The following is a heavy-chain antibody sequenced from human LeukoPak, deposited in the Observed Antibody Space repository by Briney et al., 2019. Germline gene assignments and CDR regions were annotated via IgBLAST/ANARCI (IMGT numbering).Heavy chain of an antibody. CDR3: ARELSPVVKYYFEY. D-gene: IGHD3-22*01. V-gene: IGHV3-33*08. J-gene: IGHJ4*02. CDR2: IWYDGSNK. CDR1: GFTFSSYG. Sequence: PGGSLRLSCAASGFTFSSYGIHWVRQAPGKGLEWVAVIWYDGSNKYYADSVKGRFTISRDNSKNTLYLQMNSLRAEDPALYYCARELSPVVKYYFEYWGQGTLVTVSP.